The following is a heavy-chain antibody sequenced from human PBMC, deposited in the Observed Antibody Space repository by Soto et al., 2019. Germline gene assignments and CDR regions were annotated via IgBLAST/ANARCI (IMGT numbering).Heavy chain of an antibody. J-gene: IGHJ4*02. Sequence: GGSLRLSCAASGFTFNKFGMHWVRQAPGKGLDWVALISYDASRQFYADSVKGRFTISRDNSKNTLYLQMERLRAEDTDVYYCPTSHLNWGLSDWGQGTLPTVSS. CDR1: GFTFNKFG. V-gene: IGHV3-30*03. CDR2: ISYDASRQ. CDR3: PTSHLNWGLSD. D-gene: IGHD7-27*01.